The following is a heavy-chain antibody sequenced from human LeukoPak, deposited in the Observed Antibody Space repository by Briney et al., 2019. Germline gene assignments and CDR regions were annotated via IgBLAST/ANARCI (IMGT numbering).Heavy chain of an antibody. CDR1: GGSFSGYY. D-gene: IGHD4-11*01. J-gene: IGHJ1*01. CDR3: ARGADYGNYVGYFQH. CDR2: INHSGST. V-gene: IGHV4-34*01. Sequence: SETLSLTCAVYGGSFSGYYWSWIRQPPGKGLEWIGEINHSGSTNYNPSLKSRVTISVDTSKNQFSLKLSSVTAADMAVYYCARGADYGNYVGYFQHWGQGTLVTVSS.